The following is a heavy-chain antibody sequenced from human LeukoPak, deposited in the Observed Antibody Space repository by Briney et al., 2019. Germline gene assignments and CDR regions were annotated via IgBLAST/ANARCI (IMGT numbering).Heavy chain of an antibody. J-gene: IGHJ4*02. Sequence: SETLSLTCTVSGGSFSSSSYYWGWIRQPPGKGLEWIGSIYYSGSTYYNPSLKSRVTISVDTSKNQFSLKLSSVTAADTAVYYCATQRWLQFLDYWGQGTLVTVSS. CDR2: IYYSGST. CDR1: GGSFSSSSYY. V-gene: IGHV4-39*01. D-gene: IGHD5-24*01. CDR3: ATQRWLQFLDY.